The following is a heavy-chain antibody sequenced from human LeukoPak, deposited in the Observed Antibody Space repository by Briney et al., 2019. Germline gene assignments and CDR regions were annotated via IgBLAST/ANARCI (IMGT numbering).Heavy chain of an antibody. CDR2: ISGSGSMT. CDR1: GFTFSTYA. Sequence: GGSLRLSCAASGFTFSTYAMSWVRQAPGKGLEWVSAISGSGSMTYYADSVKGRFTISRDKSNNTLYLQMNSLRAEDTALYYCAKTGDYFDSTDYYRPDAFDIWGQGTMVTVSS. CDR3: AKTGDYFDSTDYYRPDAFDI. D-gene: IGHD3-22*01. J-gene: IGHJ3*02. V-gene: IGHV3-23*01.